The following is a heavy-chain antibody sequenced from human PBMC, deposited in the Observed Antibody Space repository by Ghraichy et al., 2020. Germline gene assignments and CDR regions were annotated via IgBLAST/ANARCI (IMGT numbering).Heavy chain of an antibody. V-gene: IGHV1-58*01. CDR3: AADGVSGGSYYHYYYMDV. D-gene: IGHD1-26*01. J-gene: IGHJ6*03. CDR2: IVVGSGNT. Sequence: SVKVSCKASGFTFTSSAVQWVRQARGQRLEWIGWIVVGSGNTNYAQKFQERVTITRDMSTSTAYMELSSLRSEDTAVYYCAADGVSGGSYYHYYYMDVWGKGTTVTVSS. CDR1: GFTFTSSA.